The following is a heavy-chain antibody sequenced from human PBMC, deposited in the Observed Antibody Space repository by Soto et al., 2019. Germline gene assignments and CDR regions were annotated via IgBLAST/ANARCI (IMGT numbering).Heavy chain of an antibody. D-gene: IGHD3-22*01. CDR3: ARGGDYYDSSGYYSFDY. CDR1: GGSFSGYY. CDR2: INHSGST. V-gene: IGHV4-34*01. Sequence: QVQLQQWGAGLLKPSETLSLTCAVYGGSFSGYYWSWIRQPPGKGLEWIGEINHSGSTNYNPSLKSRVTISVDTSKNQFSLKLSSVTAADTAVYYCARGGDYYDSSGYYSFDYWGQGTLVTVSS. J-gene: IGHJ4*02.